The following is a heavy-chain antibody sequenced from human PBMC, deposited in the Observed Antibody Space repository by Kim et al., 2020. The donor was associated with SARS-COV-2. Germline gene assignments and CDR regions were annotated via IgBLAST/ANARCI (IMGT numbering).Heavy chain of an antibody. Sequence: GGSLRLSCAVSGFKFSDYRMNWVRQAPGKGLEWVSSINNSSSSMYYADSVKGRFTISRDNAKNLVYLQMNSLRAEDTAMYYCASPVSISGRTYWGAGRLVTDSS. CDR1: GFKFSDYR. D-gene: IGHD1-20*01. CDR2: INNSSSSM. CDR3: ASPVSISGRTY. V-gene: IGHV3-21*06. J-gene: IGHJ4*02.